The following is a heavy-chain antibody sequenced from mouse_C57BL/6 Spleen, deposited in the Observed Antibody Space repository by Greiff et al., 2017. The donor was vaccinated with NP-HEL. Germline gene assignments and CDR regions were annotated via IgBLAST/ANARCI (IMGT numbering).Heavy chain of an antibody. CDR1: GYTFTSSW. J-gene: IGHJ1*03. CDR2: IHPNSGST. V-gene: IGHV1-64*01. Sequence: VQLQQPGAELVKPGASVKLSCKASGYTFTSSWMHWVKQRPGQGLEWIGMIHPNSGSTNYNEKFKGKATLTVDKSSSTAYMQLSSLTSEDSAVYYCARKEEYGYGYCDVWGTGTTVTVSS. CDR3: ARKEEYGYGYCDV. D-gene: IGHD2-10*02.